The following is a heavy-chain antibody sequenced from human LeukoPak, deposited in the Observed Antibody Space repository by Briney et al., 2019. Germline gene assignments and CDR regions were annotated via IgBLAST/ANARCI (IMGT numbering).Heavy chain of an antibody. CDR3: AREACSGGSCYSGY. Sequence: NWVRQAPGKGLEWVSSISSSSSYIYYADSVKGRFTISRDNAKNSLYLQMNSLRAEDTAVYYCAREACSGGSCYSGYWGQGTLVTVSS. J-gene: IGHJ4*02. CDR2: ISSSSSYI. D-gene: IGHD2-15*01. V-gene: IGHV3-21*01.